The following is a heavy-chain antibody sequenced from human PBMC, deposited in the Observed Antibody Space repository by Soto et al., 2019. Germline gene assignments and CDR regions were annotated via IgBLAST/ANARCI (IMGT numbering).Heavy chain of an antibody. CDR2: ISTFNGKT. J-gene: IGHJ4*02. CDR1: GYTFISSG. D-gene: IGHD3-22*01. CDR3: ARDRVPKSSGYFPFDY. Sequence: QVQLVQSGAAVKKPGASVKVSCKASGYTFISSGISWVRQAPGQGLEWMGWISTFNGKTNYAQNVQGRVTMTTDTSTTTAYMELRSLKSDDTAVYYCARDRVPKSSGYFPFDYWGQGTLVTVSS. V-gene: IGHV1-18*01.